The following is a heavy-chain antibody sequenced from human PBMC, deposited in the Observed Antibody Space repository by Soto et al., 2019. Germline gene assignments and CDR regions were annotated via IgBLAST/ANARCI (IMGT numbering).Heavy chain of an antibody. CDR2: VYWDDDK. D-gene: IGHD2-21*01. CDR3: AASVEGVVNFDY. J-gene: IGHJ4*02. V-gene: IGHV2-5*02. CDR1: GFSLTADGVS. Sequence: QITLKESGPPLVKPTQTLTLTCTFSGFSLTADGVSVAWIRQPPGKALEWLALVYWDDDKSYSPSLKSRLTSTKGTSKNQVVLTLTGVDPVDTATYYCAASVEGVVNFDYRGQGILVTVSS.